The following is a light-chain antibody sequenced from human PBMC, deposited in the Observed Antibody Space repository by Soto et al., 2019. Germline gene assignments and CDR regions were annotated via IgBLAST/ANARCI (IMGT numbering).Light chain of an antibody. CDR3: QQSHSSPLS. J-gene: IGKJ4*01. Sequence: IQMTQSPSSLSPSVGDRVTITCRASQSISRNLNWYQQKPGKAPELLIYTASNLQSGVPSRFSGSGSGTDFALTISSLQPEDSAVYYCQQSHSSPLSFGGGTKVEFK. CDR1: QSISRN. CDR2: TAS. V-gene: IGKV1-39*01.